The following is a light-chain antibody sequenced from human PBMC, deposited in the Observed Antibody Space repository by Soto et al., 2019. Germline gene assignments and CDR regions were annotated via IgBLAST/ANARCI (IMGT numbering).Light chain of an antibody. Sequence: DIQVTQSPSSLSASLGDRVTITCRASQTISTYLNWYQQRPGKAPKLLIYDASRLQNAVPSRFSGSGSGTDFTLTITSLQPEDFATYYCQHSYSTPRTFGGGTRVESK. CDR1: QTISTY. J-gene: IGKJ4*01. V-gene: IGKV1-39*01. CDR2: DAS. CDR3: QHSYSTPRT.